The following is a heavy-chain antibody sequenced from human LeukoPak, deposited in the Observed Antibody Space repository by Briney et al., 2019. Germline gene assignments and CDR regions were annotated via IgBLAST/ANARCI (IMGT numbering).Heavy chain of an antibody. CDR2: ITSSGSTI. CDR3: ARGFPPRRNYDRSGYYSYYFDY. D-gene: IGHD3-22*01. CDR1: GFTFSDYY. J-gene: IGHJ4*02. Sequence: GGSLRLSCAASGFTFSDYYMSWIRQAPGKGLEWVSYITSSGSTIYYADSVKGRFTISRDNAKNSLYLQMNSLRAEDTAVYYCARGFPPRRNYDRSGYYSYYFDYWGQGTLVTVSS. V-gene: IGHV3-11*01.